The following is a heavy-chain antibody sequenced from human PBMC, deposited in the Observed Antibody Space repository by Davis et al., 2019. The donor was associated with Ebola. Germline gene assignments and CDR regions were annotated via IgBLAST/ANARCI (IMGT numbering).Heavy chain of an antibody. Sequence: GESLKISCTGSGYSFNSNWIGWVRQTPGKGLEWMGIIYPGDFDIKYGPSFQGLVTISADNSINTAYLQWSSLKASDTGIYYCARHSERGYYYPMDVWGRGTTVTVSS. V-gene: IGHV5-51*01. D-gene: IGHD1-26*01. CDR2: IYPGDFDI. CDR3: ARHSERGYYYPMDV. J-gene: IGHJ6*04. CDR1: GYSFNSNW.